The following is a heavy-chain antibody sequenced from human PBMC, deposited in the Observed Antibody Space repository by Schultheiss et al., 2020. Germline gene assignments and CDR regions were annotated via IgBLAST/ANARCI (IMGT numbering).Heavy chain of an antibody. CDR2: INHSGST. J-gene: IGHJ6*03. V-gene: IGHV4-34*01. CDR1: GGSFSGYY. D-gene: IGHD2-2*01. CDR3: ATGEGVPAAIRSGYYYMDV. Sequence: AETLSLTCAVYGGSFSGYYWSWIRQPPGKGLEWIGEINHSGSTNYNPSLKSRVTISVDTSKNQFSLKLSSVTAVDTAVYYCATGEGVPAAIRSGYYYMDVWGKGTTVTVSS.